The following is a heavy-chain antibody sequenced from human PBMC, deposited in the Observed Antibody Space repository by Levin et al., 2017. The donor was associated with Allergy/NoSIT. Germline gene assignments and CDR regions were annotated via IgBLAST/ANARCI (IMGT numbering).Heavy chain of an antibody. J-gene: IGHJ5*02. V-gene: IGHV5-10-1*01. CDR1: GYSFPTYW. CDR3: ARHYASSWSRWFDP. D-gene: IGHD6-13*01. CDR2: IDPIDSYT. Sequence: PGESLKISCKGSGYSFPTYWISWVRQMPGKGLEWMGKIDPIDSYTNYSPSFQGHVTISVGKSLSTAYLQWSSLKASDTAMYYCARHYASSWSRWFDPWGQGTLVTVSS.